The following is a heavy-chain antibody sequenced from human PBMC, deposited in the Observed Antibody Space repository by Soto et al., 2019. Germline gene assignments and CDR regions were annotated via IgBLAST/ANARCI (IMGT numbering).Heavy chain of an antibody. Sequence: PSETLSLTCTVSGGSISSYYWNWIRQPPGKGLEWIGYIYYSGSTNYNPSLKSRVTISVDTSKTHFSLKLSSVTAADTAVYYCARALAATYSGYYYMDVWGKGTAVTVSS. CDR2: IYYSGST. J-gene: IGHJ6*03. V-gene: IGHV4-59*01. D-gene: IGHD2-15*01. CDR3: ARALAATYSGYYYMDV. CDR1: GGSISSYY.